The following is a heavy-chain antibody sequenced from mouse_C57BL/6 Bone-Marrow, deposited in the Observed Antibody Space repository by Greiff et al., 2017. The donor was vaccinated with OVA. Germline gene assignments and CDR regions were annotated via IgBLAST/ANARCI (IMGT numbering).Heavy chain of an antibody. CDR1: GFSFNTYA. CDR2: IRSKSNNYAT. Sequence: EVQGVESGGGLVQPKGSLKLSCAASGFSFNTYAMNWVRQAPGKGLEWVARIRSKSNNYATYYADSVKDRFTISRDDSESMLYLQMNNLKTEDTAMYYCVRQTAQATDYWGQGTLVTVSA. CDR3: VRQTAQATDY. J-gene: IGHJ3*01. D-gene: IGHD3-2*02. V-gene: IGHV10-1*01.